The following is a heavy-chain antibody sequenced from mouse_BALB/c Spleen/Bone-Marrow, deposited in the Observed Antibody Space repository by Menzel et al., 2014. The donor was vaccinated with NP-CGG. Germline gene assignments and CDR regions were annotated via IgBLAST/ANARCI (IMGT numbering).Heavy chain of an antibody. CDR2: IRFPXNNYAT. Sequence: EVQLQQSGGGLVQPGGSMKLSCVASGFTFSNYWMNWVRQSPEKGLEWVSLIRFPXNNYATHYAESVKGRFTISRDDSKSSVYLQMNNLRAEDTGIYYCTRHYYGSSFDYWGQGTTLTVSS. CDR3: TRHYYGSSFDY. V-gene: IGHV6-6*02. D-gene: IGHD1-1*01. J-gene: IGHJ2*01. CDR1: GFTFSNYW.